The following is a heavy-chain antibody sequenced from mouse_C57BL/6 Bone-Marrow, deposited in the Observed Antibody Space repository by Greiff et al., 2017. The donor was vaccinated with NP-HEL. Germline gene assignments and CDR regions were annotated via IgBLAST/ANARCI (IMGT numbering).Heavy chain of an antibody. CDR3: ARLVYDGYYSYWCFDV. V-gene: IGHV5-2*01. Sequence: EVQLVESGGGLVQPGESLKLSCESNEYEFPSHDMSWVRKTPEKRLELVAAINSDGGSTYYPDTMERRFIISRDNTKKTLYLQMSSLRSEDTALYYCARLVYDGYYSYWCFDVWGTGTTVTVSS. D-gene: IGHD2-3*01. CDR1: EYEFPSHD. J-gene: IGHJ1*03. CDR2: INSDGGST.